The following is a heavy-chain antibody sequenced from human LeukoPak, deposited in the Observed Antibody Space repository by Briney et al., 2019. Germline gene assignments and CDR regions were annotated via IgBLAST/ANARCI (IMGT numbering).Heavy chain of an antibody. CDR2: ISWNSGSI. Sequence: GGTLRLSCAASGFTYDDYAMHWVRQAPGKGLEWVSGISWNSGSIGYADAVKGRFTISRDNAKTSLYLQMNSLRAEDTAVYYCARDLSGIAGYTYGRGIDYWGQGTLVTVSS. J-gene: IGHJ4*02. CDR1: GFTYDDYA. V-gene: IGHV3-9*01. D-gene: IGHD5-18*01. CDR3: ARDLSGIAGYTYGRGIDY.